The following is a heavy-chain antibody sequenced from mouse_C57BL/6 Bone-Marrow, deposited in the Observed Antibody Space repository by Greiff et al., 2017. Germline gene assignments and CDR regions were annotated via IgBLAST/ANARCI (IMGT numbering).Heavy chain of an antibody. D-gene: IGHD2-3*01. CDR1: GFNIKDDY. CDR2: IDPENGDT. Sequence: VQLQQSGAELVRPGASVKLSCTASGFNIKDDYMHWVKQRPEQGLEWIGWIDPENGDTEYASKFQGKATITADTSSNTAYLQLSSLTSEDTAVYYCTTDGWWFAYWGQGTLVTVSA. V-gene: IGHV14-4*01. J-gene: IGHJ3*01. CDR3: TTDGWWFAY.